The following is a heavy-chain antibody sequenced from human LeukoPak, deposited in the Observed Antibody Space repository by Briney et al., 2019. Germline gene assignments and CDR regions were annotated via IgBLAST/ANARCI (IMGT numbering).Heavy chain of an antibody. V-gene: IGHV4-59*11. D-gene: IGHD1-1*01. Sequence: SETLPLTCTVSGGSISSHYWSWIRQPPGKGLEWIGYIYYSGSTNYNPSLKSRVTISVDTSKNQFSLKLSSVTAADTAVYYCARVESGPYYYYYMDVWGKGTTVTVSS. CDR2: IYYSGST. CDR3: ARVESGPYYYYYMDV. J-gene: IGHJ6*03. CDR1: GGSISSHY.